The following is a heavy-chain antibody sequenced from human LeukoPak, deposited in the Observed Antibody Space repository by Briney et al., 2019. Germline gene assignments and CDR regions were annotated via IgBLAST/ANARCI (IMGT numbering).Heavy chain of an antibody. D-gene: IGHD3-16*01. J-gene: IGHJ4*02. CDR2: IKQDGSEK. V-gene: IGHV3-7*01. CDR1: GFTFSSYW. Sequence: GGSLRLSCAASGFTFSSYWMSWVRQAPGKGLEWVANIKQDGSEKYYVDSVKGRFTISRDNAKNSLYLQMSSLRAEDTAVYYCARDRGGVTPRFDYWGQGTLVTVSS. CDR3: ARDRGGVTPRFDY.